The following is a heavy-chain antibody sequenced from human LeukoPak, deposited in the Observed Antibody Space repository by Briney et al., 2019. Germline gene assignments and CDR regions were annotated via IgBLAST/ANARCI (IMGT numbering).Heavy chain of an antibody. V-gene: IGHV4-39*01. CDR1: SGSISSSNYY. D-gene: IGHD3-9*01. Sequence: SETLSLTCSVSSGSISSSNYYWGWIRQPPGKGLEWIGNVYYSGSTSYNPSLKSRVTISVDTSKNRLSLKLTSVTAADTAVYYCARRKGFYDSNFDYWGQGTLVTVSS. J-gene: IGHJ4*02. CDR3: ARRKGFYDSNFDY. CDR2: VYYSGST.